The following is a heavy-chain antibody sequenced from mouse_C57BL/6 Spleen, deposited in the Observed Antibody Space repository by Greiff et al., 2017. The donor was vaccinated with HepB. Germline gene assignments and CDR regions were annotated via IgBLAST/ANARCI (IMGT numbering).Heavy chain of an antibody. CDR2: ISDGGSYT. Sequence: EVMLVESGGGLVKPGGSLKLSCAASGFTFSSYAMSWVRQTPEKRLEWVATISDGGSYTYYPDNVKGRFTISRDNAKNNLYLQMSHLKSEDTAMYYCARDRIYYGSSYEGYFDVWGTGTTVTVSS. J-gene: IGHJ1*03. D-gene: IGHD1-1*01. V-gene: IGHV5-4*01. CDR3: ARDRIYYGSSYEGYFDV. CDR1: GFTFSSYA.